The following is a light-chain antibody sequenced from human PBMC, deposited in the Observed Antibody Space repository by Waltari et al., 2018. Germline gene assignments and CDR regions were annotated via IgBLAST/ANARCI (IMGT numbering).Light chain of an antibody. CDR2: STY. V-gene: IGKV3-20*01. CDR1: QTVSTIA. Sequence: IVLTQSPGTLSLSTGDRATLSCRASQTVSTIALSWYQQKPGQAPRVLIYSTYNRATGIPDRFSGSGSGTDFTLTINRLAPEDFAMYYCQQYDGIVVTFGGGTKVEI. J-gene: IGKJ4*01. CDR3: QQYDGIVVT.